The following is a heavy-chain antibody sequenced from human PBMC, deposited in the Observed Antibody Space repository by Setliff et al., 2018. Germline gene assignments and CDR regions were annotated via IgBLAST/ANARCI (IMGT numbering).Heavy chain of an antibody. J-gene: IGHJ5*02. D-gene: IGHD4-4*01. CDR3: AKGAHFSNYARVFDP. CDR2: TRNKVSSYIT. CDR1: GFSFSDHS. V-gene: IGHV3-72*01. Sequence: GGSLRLSCATSGFSFSDHSMDWVRQAPGKGLEWVGRTRNKVSSYITEYADSVRGRFTISRDNAKSSVYLQMSSLRAEDTAFYFCAKGAHFSNYARVFDPWGQGTLVTVSS.